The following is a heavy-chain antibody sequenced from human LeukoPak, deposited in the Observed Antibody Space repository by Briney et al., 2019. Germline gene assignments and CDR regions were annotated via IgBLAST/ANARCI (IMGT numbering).Heavy chain of an antibody. Sequence: PGRSLRLSCAASGFTFSSYGMHWVRQAPGKGLEWVAVISYDGSNKYYADSVKGRFTISRDNSKNTLYLQMNSLRAEDTAVYYCARDSAYDSSGDAFDIWGQGTMVTVSS. CDR1: GFTFSSYG. D-gene: IGHD3-22*01. V-gene: IGHV3-30*03. J-gene: IGHJ3*02. CDR2: ISYDGSNK. CDR3: ARDSAYDSSGDAFDI.